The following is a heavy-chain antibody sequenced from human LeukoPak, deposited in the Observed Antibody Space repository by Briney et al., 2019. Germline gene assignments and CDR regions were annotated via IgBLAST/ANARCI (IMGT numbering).Heavy chain of an antibody. CDR1: GFSFSIYW. Sequence: GGPLRLSCAASGFSFSIYWKHWVRQVPGKGLVWVSRFNSDGSSTNYADSVKGRFTISRDNAKNTLYLQMNSLRAEDTAVYYCARGPIIRGLTPSDYWGQGTLVTVSS. D-gene: IGHD4-23*01. V-gene: IGHV3-74*01. CDR3: ARGPIIRGLTPSDY. CDR2: FNSDGSST. J-gene: IGHJ4*02.